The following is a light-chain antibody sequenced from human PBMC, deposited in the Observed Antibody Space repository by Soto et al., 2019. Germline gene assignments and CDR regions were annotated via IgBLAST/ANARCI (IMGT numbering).Light chain of an antibody. CDR1: SSDVGGYKY. CDR2: EVS. J-gene: IGLJ1*01. V-gene: IGLV2-14*01. Sequence: QSALTQPASVSGSPGQSITISCTGTSSDVGGYKYVSWYQQHPAKSPRLMIYEVSNRPSGVSHRFSGSKSGNTASLTISGLQAEDESDYYCSSYTSSSTLYVFGTGTKVTVL. CDR3: SSYTSSSTLYV.